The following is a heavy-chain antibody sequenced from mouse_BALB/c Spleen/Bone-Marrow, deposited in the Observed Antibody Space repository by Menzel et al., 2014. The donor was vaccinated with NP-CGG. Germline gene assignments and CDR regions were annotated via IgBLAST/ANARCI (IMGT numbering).Heavy chain of an antibody. CDR2: IYPSDSYT. V-gene: IGHV1-69*02. Sequence: VQGVESGAELVRPGASVKLSCKASGYTFTSYWINWVKQRPGQGLEWIGNIYPSDSYTNYNQKFKDKATLTVDKSSSTAYMQLSSPTSEDSAVYYCTRTYDYDEGGFDYWGQGTTLTVSS. J-gene: IGHJ2*01. CDR3: TRTYDYDEGGFDY. CDR1: GYTFTSYW. D-gene: IGHD2-4*01.